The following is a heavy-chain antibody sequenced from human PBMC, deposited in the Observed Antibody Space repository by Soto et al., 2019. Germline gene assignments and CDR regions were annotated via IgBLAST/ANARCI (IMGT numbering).Heavy chain of an antibody. CDR2: INSDGSVT. Sequence: GGSLRLSCAASGFTFRSYWMHWVRQGPGKGLVWVSRINSDGSVTVYADSVKGRFTISRDNAKNTLYLQMNSLRAEDTAVYYCARPRDYGNSFDYWGQGTLVTVSS. V-gene: IGHV3-74*01. J-gene: IGHJ4*02. CDR1: GFTFRSYW. D-gene: IGHD4-17*01. CDR3: ARPRDYGNSFDY.